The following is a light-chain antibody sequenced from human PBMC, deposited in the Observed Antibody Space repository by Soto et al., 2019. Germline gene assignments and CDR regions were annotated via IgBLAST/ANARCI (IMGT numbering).Light chain of an antibody. V-gene: IGLV2-14*01. CDR3: SSYMSGSTRLV. CDR2: EVS. CDR1: SSDVGFYNY. J-gene: IGLJ3*02. Sequence: QSALTQPASVSGSPGQSITISCTGTSSDVGFYNYVSWYQQHPGKAPKLMIYEVSDRPSGVSNRFSGSNSGNTDSLTISGLQDEECSGYYGSSYMSGSTRLVFGGVTNLTVL.